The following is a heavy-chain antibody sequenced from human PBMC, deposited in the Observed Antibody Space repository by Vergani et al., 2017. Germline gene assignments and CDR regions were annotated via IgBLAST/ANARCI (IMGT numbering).Heavy chain of an antibody. CDR3: ARHSSGYS. V-gene: IGHV3-23*01. CDR2: VSGSSATP. J-gene: IGHJ5*02. Sequence: EVQLLESGGGLVQPGGSLRLSCEASGFSFPGYAMSWVRQAPGKGLEWVSSVSGSSATPYYADSVKGRFIISSDNSKNTLHLQMNSLRGDDTAIYYCARHSSGYSWGQGTLVTVSS. D-gene: IGHD3-22*01. CDR1: GFSFPGYA.